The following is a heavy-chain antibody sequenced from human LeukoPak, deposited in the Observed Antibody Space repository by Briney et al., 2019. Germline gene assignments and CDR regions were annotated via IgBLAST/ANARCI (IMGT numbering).Heavy chain of an antibody. CDR2: INHSGST. J-gene: IGHJ4*02. Sequence: SETLSLTCAVYGGSFSGYYWSWICQPPGKGLEWIGEINHSGSTNYNPSLKSRVTISVDTSKNQFSLKLSSVTAADTAVYYCARRPALYYDFWSGPIWYFDYWGQGTLVTVSS. V-gene: IGHV4-34*01. D-gene: IGHD3-3*01. CDR1: GGSFSGYY. CDR3: ARRPALYYDFWSGPIWYFDY.